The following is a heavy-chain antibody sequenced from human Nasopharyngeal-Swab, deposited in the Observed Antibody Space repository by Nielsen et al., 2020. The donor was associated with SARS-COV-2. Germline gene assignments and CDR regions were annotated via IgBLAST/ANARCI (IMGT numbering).Heavy chain of an antibody. CDR1: GFTFSSYS. CDR3: ARGDWFDP. Sequence: GESLKISCAASGFTFSSYSMNWVRQAPGKGLEWVSSISSSSSTIYYADSVKGRFTISRDNAKNSLYLQMNSLRAEDTAVYYCARGDWFDPWGQGTLVTVSS. V-gene: IGHV3-48*01. CDR2: ISSSSSTI. J-gene: IGHJ5*02.